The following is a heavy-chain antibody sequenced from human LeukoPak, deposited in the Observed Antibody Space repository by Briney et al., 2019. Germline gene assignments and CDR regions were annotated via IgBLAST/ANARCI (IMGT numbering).Heavy chain of an antibody. CDR3: ANHLACGSTSCPPFDD. Sequence: GGSLRLSCEGSGFTFSNYWMSWVRQAPGKGLEWVANIQQHGSETYYGDSVKGRFTISRDNAKNSLYLQMNSLRAEDTAVYYCANHLACGSTSCPPFDDWGQGTLVTVSS. CDR2: IQQHGSET. J-gene: IGHJ4*02. CDR1: GFTFSNYW. D-gene: IGHD2-2*01. V-gene: IGHV3-7*01.